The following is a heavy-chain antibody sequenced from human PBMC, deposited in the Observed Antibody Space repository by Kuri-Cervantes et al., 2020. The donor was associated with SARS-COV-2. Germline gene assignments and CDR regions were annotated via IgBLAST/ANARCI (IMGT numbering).Heavy chain of an antibody. J-gene: IGHJ6*03. Sequence: ASVKVSCKASGYTFTSYDINWVRQATGQGLEWMGWMNPNSGNTGYAQKFQGRVTMTRNTSINTAYMELSSLRSEDTAVYYCAREYYYGSGSYLGAYYYYHYMDVWGKGTTVTVSS. D-gene: IGHD3-10*01. V-gene: IGHV1-8*02. CDR2: MNPNSGNT. CDR3: AREYYYGSGSYLGAYYYYHYMDV. CDR1: GYTFTSYD.